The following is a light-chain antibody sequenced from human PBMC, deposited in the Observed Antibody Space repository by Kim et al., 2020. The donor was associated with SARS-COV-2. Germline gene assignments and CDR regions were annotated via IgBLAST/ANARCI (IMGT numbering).Light chain of an antibody. CDR1: SSDVGNYKF. CDR2: DVT. CDR3: CSFAGSYTPVI. J-gene: IGLJ2*01. V-gene: IGLV2-11*01. Sequence: QSVTISCTGTSSDVGNYKFVSWYQQHPGKAPKLIIFDVTERPSGVPDRFSASKSGNTASLTISGLQAEDDADYYCCSFAGSYTPVIFGGGTKLTVL.